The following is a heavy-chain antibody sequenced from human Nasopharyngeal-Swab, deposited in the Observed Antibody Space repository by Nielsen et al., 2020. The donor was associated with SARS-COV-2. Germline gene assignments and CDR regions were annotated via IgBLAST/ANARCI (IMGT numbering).Heavy chain of an antibody. D-gene: IGHD3-10*01. CDR3: ARGALTYNYGSGSYFQHNWFDP. Sequence: ASVKVSCKASGYTFTSYDINWVRQATGQGLEWMGWMNPSSGHTGYAQKFQGRVTFTRTTSISTAYMEVSSLRSEDTAIYYCARGALTYNYGSGSYFQHNWFDPWGQGTLVTVSS. J-gene: IGHJ5*02. CDR2: MNPSSGHT. CDR1: GYTFTSYD. V-gene: IGHV1-8*03.